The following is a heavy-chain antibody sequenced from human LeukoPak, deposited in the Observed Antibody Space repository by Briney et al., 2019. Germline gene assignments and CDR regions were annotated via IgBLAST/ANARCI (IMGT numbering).Heavy chain of an antibody. CDR1: GYTFTDYD. J-gene: IGHJ3*02. Sequence: ASLKLSCKASGYTFTDYDIHCVRQAPRQGLECMGWISPCCGGVDYAQKFQGRVTMTGDTSLSTVSMQLSRLRSADTAVYYCASLGGSGWQLRGVGFDIWGQGTMVTV. CDR3: ASLGGSGWQLRGVGFDI. CDR2: ISPCCGGV. D-gene: IGHD6-19*01. V-gene: IGHV1-2*02.